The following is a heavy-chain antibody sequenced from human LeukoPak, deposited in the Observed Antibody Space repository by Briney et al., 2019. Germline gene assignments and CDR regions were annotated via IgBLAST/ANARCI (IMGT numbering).Heavy chain of an antibody. CDR3: AKGSGRGYSYGLEY. D-gene: IGHD5-18*01. CDR2: ISSSAGST. J-gene: IGHJ4*02. Sequence: GGSLRLSCVASGFTFSSYGMTWVRQAPGKGPEWASVISSSAGSTYYADSVKGRFTISRDNSKNTLYLQMNSLRAEDTAVYYCAKGSGRGYSYGLEYWGQGTLVTVSS. V-gene: IGHV3-23*01. CDR1: GFTFSSYG.